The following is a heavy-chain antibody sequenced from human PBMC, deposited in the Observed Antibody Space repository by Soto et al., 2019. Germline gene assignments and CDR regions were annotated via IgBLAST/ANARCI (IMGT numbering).Heavy chain of an antibody. V-gene: IGHV3-23*01. Sequence: EVQLLESGGGLVQPGGSLRLSCAASGFTFSSYAMSWVRQAPGKGLEWVSAISGSGGSTYYADSVKGRFTISRDNSKNTLYLQMNSLRAEDTAVYYCANAHWGSCWYYFGETAYGMDVWGQGTTVTVSS. CDR3: ANAHWGSCWYYFGETAYGMDV. D-gene: IGHD6-19*01. CDR2: ISGSGGST. J-gene: IGHJ6*02. CDR1: GFTFSSYA.